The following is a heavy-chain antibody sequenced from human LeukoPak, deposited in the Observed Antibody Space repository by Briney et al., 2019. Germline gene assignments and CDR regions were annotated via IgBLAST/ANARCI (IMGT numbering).Heavy chain of an antibody. J-gene: IGHJ4*02. CDR1: GGSISSYY. D-gene: IGHD1-26*01. V-gene: IGHV4-59*12. Sequence: PSETLSLTCTVSGGSISSYYWSWIRQPPGKGLEWIGYIYYSGSTNYNPSLKSRVTISVDTSKNQFSLKLSSVTAADTAVYYCARAQRGSYTFDYWGQGTLVTVSS. CDR2: IYYSGST. CDR3: ARAQRGSYTFDY.